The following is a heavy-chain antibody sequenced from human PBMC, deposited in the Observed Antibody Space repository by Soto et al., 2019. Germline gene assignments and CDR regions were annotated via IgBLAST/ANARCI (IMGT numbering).Heavy chain of an antibody. J-gene: IGHJ4*02. CDR2: IRSKANSYAT. CDR3: ARGVYDFWSGDPKGLDY. V-gene: IGHV3-73*02. D-gene: IGHD3-3*01. CDR1: GFTFSGSA. Sequence: EVQLVESGGGLVQPGGSLKISCAASGFTFSGSAMHWVRQASGKGLEWVGRIRSKANSYATAYAVSLKGRFTISRDDSRNTAYLQMNSLKTEDTAVYYCARGVYDFWSGDPKGLDYWGQGTVVTVSS.